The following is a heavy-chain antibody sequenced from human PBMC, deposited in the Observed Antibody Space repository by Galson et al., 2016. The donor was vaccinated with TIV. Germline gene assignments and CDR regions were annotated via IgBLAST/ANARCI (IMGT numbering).Heavy chain of an antibody. CDR2: IYYSGST. V-gene: IGHV4-30-4*01. J-gene: IGHJ4*02. D-gene: IGHD2-2*01. CDR1: GGSISSGDYY. CDR3: ARDVVLYCTASSCLPRSFDL. Sequence: TLSLTCTVSGGSISSGDYYWTWIRQPPGKGLEWIGYIYYSGSTYYNASLRSRLAISVDTSKNQFSLKLNSVTAADTAVYYCARDVVLYCTASSCLPRSFDLRGQGILVTVSS.